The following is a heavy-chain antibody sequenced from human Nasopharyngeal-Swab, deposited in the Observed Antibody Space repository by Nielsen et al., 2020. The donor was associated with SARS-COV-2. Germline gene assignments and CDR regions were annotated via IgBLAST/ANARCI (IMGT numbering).Heavy chain of an antibody. CDR3: ARNSNYARDY. J-gene: IGHJ4*02. V-gene: IGHV3-7*04. CDR2: IKEDGSET. Sequence: GESLKISCAASGFTFSTYWMDWVRQAPGKGLEWVASIKEDGSETYYVDSVKGRFTVSRDNAKNSLYLQMNSLRAEDTAVYYCARNSNYARDYWGRGTLVTVSS. CDR1: GFTFSTYW. D-gene: IGHD3-16*01.